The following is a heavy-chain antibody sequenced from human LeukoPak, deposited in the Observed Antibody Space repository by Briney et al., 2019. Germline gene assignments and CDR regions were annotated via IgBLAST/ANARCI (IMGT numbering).Heavy chain of an antibody. CDR2: INGSGGST. V-gene: IGHV3-23*01. D-gene: IGHD5-18*01. CDR1: GFTFSSYG. Sequence: PGGSLRLSCAASGFTFSSYGMSWVRQAPGGGLEWVSAINGSGGSTYYGDSVKGRFPISRDNSKNTLYLQMNSLRAEDTAVYYCAKIGDTAMVTYYFDYWGQGTLVTVSS. CDR3: AKIGDTAMVTYYFDY. J-gene: IGHJ4*02.